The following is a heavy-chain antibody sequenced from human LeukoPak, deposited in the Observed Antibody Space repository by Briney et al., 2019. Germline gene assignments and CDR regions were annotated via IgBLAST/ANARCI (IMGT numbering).Heavy chain of an antibody. CDR3: AKDLGRGYSGYDSYY. Sequence: SGGSLRLSCAASGFTFDDYAMHWVRQAPGKGLEWVSGISWNSGSIEYADSVKGRFTISRDNSKNTLYLQMNSLRAEDTAVYYCAKDLGRGYSGYDSYYWGQGTLVTVSS. V-gene: IGHV3-9*01. D-gene: IGHD5-12*01. CDR1: GFTFDDYA. J-gene: IGHJ4*02. CDR2: ISWNSGSI.